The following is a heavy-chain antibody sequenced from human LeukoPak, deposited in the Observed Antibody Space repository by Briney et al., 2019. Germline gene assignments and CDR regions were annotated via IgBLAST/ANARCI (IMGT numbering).Heavy chain of an antibody. D-gene: IGHD7-27*01. CDR3: AKDMLGTGNFDL. Sequence: PSETLSLTCTVSGGSISSGGYYWSWIRQHPGKGLEWIGHIYYSGTSFYNPSLTSRVTISVDTSKNQFSLKLTSVNDADTAVYYCAKDMLGTGNFDLWGHGTLVTVSS. CDR2: IYYSGTS. J-gene: IGHJ2*01. V-gene: IGHV4-31*03. CDR1: GGSISSGGYY.